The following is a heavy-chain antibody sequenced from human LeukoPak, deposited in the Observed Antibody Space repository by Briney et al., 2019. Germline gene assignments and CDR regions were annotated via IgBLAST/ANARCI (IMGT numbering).Heavy chain of an antibody. D-gene: IGHD6-13*01. CDR3: ARDTPQHLKRYDY. V-gene: IGHV1-18*01. J-gene: IGHJ4*02. CDR1: GYNFDKFG. Sequence: GASVKVSCKASGYNFDKFGIAWVRQAPGLGLEWMGWINTHNGNTKYAQQYQGRVTMTTDTSTSTVYMELRSLRSDDTAVYFCARDTPQHLKRYDYWGQGTQVTVSS. CDR2: INTHNGNT.